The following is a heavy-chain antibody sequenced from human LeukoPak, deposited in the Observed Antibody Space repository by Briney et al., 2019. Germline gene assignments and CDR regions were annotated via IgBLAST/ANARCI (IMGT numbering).Heavy chain of an antibody. Sequence: SETLSLTCGVSGGSISSYYWSWVRQPPGKGLEWLGYISYSGTTNYNPSLRSRVTISVDTSKNQFSLRLSSVTAADTAVYYSARTLVNIGNYIFDSWGQGTLVTVSS. V-gene: IGHV4-59*01. CDR1: GGSISSYY. CDR3: ARTLVNIGNYIFDS. CDR2: ISYSGTT. D-gene: IGHD2/OR15-2a*01. J-gene: IGHJ4*02.